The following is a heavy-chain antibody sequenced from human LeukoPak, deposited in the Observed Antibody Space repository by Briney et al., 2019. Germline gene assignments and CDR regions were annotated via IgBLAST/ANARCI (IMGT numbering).Heavy chain of an antibody. V-gene: IGHV4-34*01. CDR2: INHSGST. J-gene: IGHJ4*02. D-gene: IGHD3-10*01. CDR1: GGSFSGYY. CDR3: ARGRVVRGIDY. Sequence: PSETLSLTCAVYGGSFSGYYWSWIRQPPGKGLEWIGEINHSGSTNYNPSLKSRVTISVDTSKNQFSLKLSSVTAADTAVYYCARGRVVRGIDYWGQETLVTVSS.